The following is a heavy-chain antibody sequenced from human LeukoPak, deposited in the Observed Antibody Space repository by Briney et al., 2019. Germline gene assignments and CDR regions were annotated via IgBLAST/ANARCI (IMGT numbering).Heavy chain of an antibody. Sequence: VASVRVSCKASGYTFTTYGITWVRQVPGQGLEWMGWISAYNGNTNYAQKFQGRVTMTTDTSTSTAYMELKSLRSDDTAVYYCARDHMYYDFWSGYSNWFDPWGQGTLVTVSS. V-gene: IGHV1-18*01. J-gene: IGHJ5*02. D-gene: IGHD3-3*01. CDR3: ARDHMYYDFWSGYSNWFDP. CDR2: ISAYNGNT. CDR1: GYTFTTYG.